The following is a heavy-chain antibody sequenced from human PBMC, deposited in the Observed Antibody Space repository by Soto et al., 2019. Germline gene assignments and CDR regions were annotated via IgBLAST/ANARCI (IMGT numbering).Heavy chain of an antibody. CDR2: ISYDGSDK. V-gene: IGHV3-30-3*01. Sequence: GSLRLSCAASGFTFSSYAMHWFRQAPGKGLEWVALISYDGSDKDYADSVKGRFTISRDNSRNTLFLQMNSLRAEDTAVYYCARDYYKYYDSSGYYRSPAYWGQGTLVTVSS. CDR1: GFTFSSYA. J-gene: IGHJ4*02. D-gene: IGHD3-22*01. CDR3: ARDYYKYYDSSGYYRSPAY.